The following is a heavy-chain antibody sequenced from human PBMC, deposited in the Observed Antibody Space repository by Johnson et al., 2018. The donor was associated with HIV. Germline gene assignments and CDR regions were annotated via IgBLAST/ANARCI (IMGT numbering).Heavy chain of an antibody. J-gene: IGHJ3*02. D-gene: IGHD3-16*01. V-gene: IGHV3-7*01. CDR1: GFTFSSYA. CDR2: IKQDGSEK. Sequence: VQLVESGGGLVQPGRSLRLSCAASGFTFSSYAMHWVRQAPGKGLEWVANIKQDGSEKYYVDSVKGRFTISRDNAKNSLYLQMNSLRAEDTAVYYCARDMMGNSDDAFDIWGQGTMVIVSS. CDR3: ARDMMGNSDDAFDI.